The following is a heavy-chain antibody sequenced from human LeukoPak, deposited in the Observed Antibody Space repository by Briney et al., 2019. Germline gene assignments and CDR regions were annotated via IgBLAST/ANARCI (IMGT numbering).Heavy chain of an antibody. CDR3: AKDHSRGGGGWLQPFFDY. Sequence: GGSLRLSCAASGFTFSSDGMHWVRQAPGKGLEWVAVISYDGSNKYYADSVKGRFTISRDNSKNTLYLQMNSLGADDTAVYYCAKDHSRGGGGWLQPFFDYWGQGTLVTVSS. CDR1: GFTFSSDG. V-gene: IGHV3-30*18. CDR2: ISYDGSNK. J-gene: IGHJ4*02. D-gene: IGHD5-24*01.